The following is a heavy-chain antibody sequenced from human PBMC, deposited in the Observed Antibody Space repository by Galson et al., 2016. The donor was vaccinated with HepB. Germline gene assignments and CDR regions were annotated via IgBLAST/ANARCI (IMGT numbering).Heavy chain of an antibody. CDR3: ARDRDYYGGSSSWYDALDV. D-gene: IGHD2-21*01. CDR2: INQGGTKK. Sequence: SLRLSCAASGFTFGSYWAFWIRQAPGKGLEWVANINQGGTKKNYVDSVTGRFSISRDNAKNSLYLQMNSLSAEDTAVYYCARDRDYYGGSSSWYDALDVWGQGTMVTVSS. J-gene: IGHJ3*01. CDR1: GFTFGSYW. V-gene: IGHV3-7*01.